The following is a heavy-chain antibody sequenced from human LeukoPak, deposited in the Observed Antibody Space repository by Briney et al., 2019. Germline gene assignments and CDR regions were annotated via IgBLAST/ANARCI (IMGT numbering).Heavy chain of an antibody. CDR3: AKAPMATTNYYYYGMDV. CDR1: GFTFSSYA. CDR2: ISYDGSNK. J-gene: IGHJ6*02. V-gene: IGHV3-30*04. Sequence: PGGSLRLSCAASGFTFSSYAMHWVRQAPGKGLEWVAVISYDGSNKYYADSEKGRFTISRDNSKNTLYLQMNSLRAEDTAVYYCAKAPMATTNYYYYGMDVWGQGTTVTVSS. D-gene: IGHD5-24*01.